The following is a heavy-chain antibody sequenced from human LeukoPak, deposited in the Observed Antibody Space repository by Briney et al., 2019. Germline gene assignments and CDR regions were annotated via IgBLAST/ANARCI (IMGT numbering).Heavy chain of an antibody. J-gene: IGHJ4*02. V-gene: IGHV3-21*01. D-gene: IGHD2-21*02. CDR1: GFTFSSYS. Sequence: PGGSLRLSCAASGFTFSSYSMNWVRQAPGKGLEWVSSISSSSSYIYYADSVKGRFTISRDNAKNSLYLQMNSLRAEDTAVYYCARDSCGGDCYLIDYWGQGTLVTVSS. CDR3: ARDSCGGDCYLIDY. CDR2: ISSSSSYI.